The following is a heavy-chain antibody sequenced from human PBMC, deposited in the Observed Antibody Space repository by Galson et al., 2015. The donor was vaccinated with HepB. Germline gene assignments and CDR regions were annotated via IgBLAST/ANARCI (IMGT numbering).Heavy chain of an antibody. CDR3: ARYADNLATLDYYYGMDV. CDR1: GYTFSTYS. Sequence: SVKVSCKASGYTFSTYSITWVRQAPGQGLEWMGGIIPIFGTENYAQKFQGRVTITADESTSTAYMELSSLRSEDTAVYYCARYADNLATLDYYYGMDVWGQGTTVTVSS. V-gene: IGHV1-69*13. J-gene: IGHJ6*02. D-gene: IGHD5-12*01. CDR2: IIPIFGTE.